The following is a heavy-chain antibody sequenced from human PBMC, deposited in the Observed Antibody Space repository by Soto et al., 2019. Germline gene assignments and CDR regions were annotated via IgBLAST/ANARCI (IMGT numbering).Heavy chain of an antibody. J-gene: IGHJ4*02. V-gene: IGHV3-23*01. Sequence: HPGGSLRLSCAASGFTFSSYAMSWVRQAPGKGLEWVSAISGSGGSTYYADSVKGRFTISRDNSKNTLYLQMNSLRAEDTAVYYWAKPQRGYSGYDYDYWGQGTLVTVSS. CDR1: GFTFSSYA. CDR2: ISGSGGST. CDR3: AKPQRGYSGYDYDY. D-gene: IGHD5-12*01.